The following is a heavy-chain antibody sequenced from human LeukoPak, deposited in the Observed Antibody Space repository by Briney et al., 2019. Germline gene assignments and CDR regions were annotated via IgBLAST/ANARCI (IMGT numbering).Heavy chain of an antibody. CDR2: ISGSGGNT. V-gene: IGHV3-23*01. Sequence: GGSLRLSCAASGFTFSSHAISWVRQAPGKGLEWVSAISGSGGNTYYADSVKGRFTISRDNSKNTLYLQMNSLRAEDTALYYCAKGYYYDSSGLDYWGQGTLVTVSS. CDR3: AKGYYYDSSGLDY. D-gene: IGHD3-22*01. CDR1: GFTFSSHA. J-gene: IGHJ4*02.